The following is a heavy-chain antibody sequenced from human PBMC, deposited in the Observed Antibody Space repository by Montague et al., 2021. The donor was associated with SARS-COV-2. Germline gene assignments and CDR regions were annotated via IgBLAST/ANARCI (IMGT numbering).Heavy chain of an antibody. D-gene: IGHD2-21*02. V-gene: IGHV3-13*01. CDR2: IGRGFDT. CDR3: ARELEDDVTASWALDM. J-gene: IGHJ3*02. CDR1: GFTFSTSD. Sequence: SLILSCAASGFTFSTSDFHWVRQGRVRGLEWVSAIGRGFDTYYEXSVRGRFTIFRDNARNSLILQMNSLTVGDTAVYYCARELEDDVTASWALDMWGQGTTVTVSS.